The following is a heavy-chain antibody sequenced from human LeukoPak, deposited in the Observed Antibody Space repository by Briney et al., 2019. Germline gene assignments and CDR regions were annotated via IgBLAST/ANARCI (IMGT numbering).Heavy chain of an antibody. CDR2: IYYSGST. Sequence: SETLSLTCTVSGGSISSGDYYWSWIRQPPGKGLEWIGYIYYSGSTYYNPSLKSRVTISVDTFKNQFSLKLSSVTAADTAVYYCARDPLPRGGGSWWGQGTLVTVSS. V-gene: IGHV4-30-4*01. J-gene: IGHJ4*02. CDR1: GGSISSGDYY. CDR3: ARDPLPRGGGSW. D-gene: IGHD2-15*01.